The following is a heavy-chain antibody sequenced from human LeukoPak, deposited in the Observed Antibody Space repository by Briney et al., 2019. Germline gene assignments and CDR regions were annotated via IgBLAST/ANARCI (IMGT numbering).Heavy chain of an antibody. CDR3: ARTMVRVNWFDP. Sequence: SETLSLTCAVYGGSFSGYYWSWIRQPPGKGLEWIGEINHSGSTNYNPSLKGRVTISVDTSKDQFSLKLSSVTAADTAVYYCARTMVRVNWFDPWGQGTLVTVSS. J-gene: IGHJ5*02. V-gene: IGHV4-34*01. CDR1: GGSFSGYY. CDR2: INHSGST. D-gene: IGHD3-10*01.